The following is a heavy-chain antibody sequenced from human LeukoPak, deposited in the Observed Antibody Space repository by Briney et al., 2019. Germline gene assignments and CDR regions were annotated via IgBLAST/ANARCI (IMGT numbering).Heavy chain of an antibody. V-gene: IGHV4-31*03. CDR3: ARVAGDSYSSDHMVIDY. CDR2: IYSSGST. J-gene: IGHJ4*02. Sequence: PSETLSLTCTVSGDSINSGGYYWTWIRQYPGKGLEWIGYIYSSGSTYYNPSLKSRLTISLDTSKDQFTLKLSSVTAADTAVYYCARVAGDSYSSDHMVIDYGGQGALVTVSS. CDR1: GDSINSGGYY. D-gene: IGHD6-19*01.